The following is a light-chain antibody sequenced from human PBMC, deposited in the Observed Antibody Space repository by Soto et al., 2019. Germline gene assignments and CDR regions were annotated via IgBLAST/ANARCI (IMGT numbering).Light chain of an antibody. CDR2: DAS. J-gene: IGKJ4*01. Sequence: ESVLTQSPATLSLSPGERATLSCRASPSVSNSLAWYQHKPGQAPRLLIYDASNRATGVPTRFSGSGSGTDFTLTISSLEPEDFAVYDCQQRNKWPPFTFGGGTRVEIK. CDR1: PSVSNS. V-gene: IGKV3-11*01. CDR3: QQRNKWPPFT.